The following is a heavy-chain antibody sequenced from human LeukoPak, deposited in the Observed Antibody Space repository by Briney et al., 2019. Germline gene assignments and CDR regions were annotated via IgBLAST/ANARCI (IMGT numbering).Heavy chain of an antibody. CDR2: IKQDGSEK. Sequence: PGGSLTLSCLVSAFTFISNWMSRVRQAPGKGLEWVASIKQDGSEKYYVESVKGRFTISRDNGKNSLYLQMNSLRAEDTAVYYCARGHYYDSSGYPFDYWGQGTLVTVSS. V-gene: IGHV3-7*04. CDR3: ARGHYYDSSGYPFDY. D-gene: IGHD3-22*01. J-gene: IGHJ4*02. CDR1: AFTFISNW.